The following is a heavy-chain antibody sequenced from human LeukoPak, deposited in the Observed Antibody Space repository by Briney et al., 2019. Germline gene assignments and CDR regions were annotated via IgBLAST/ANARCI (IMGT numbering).Heavy chain of an antibody. Sequence: ASVKVSCKAPGYSFTNYGVSWVRQAPGQGLEWLGWISAHNGKTDFSPRFHGRLILTTDTSTSTSYMELSSLRPDDTAVYFCARDSMVVVTIHDAFEIWGQGTRVTVSS. CDR3: ARDSMVVVTIHDAFEI. J-gene: IGHJ3*02. CDR2: ISAHNGKT. CDR1: GYSFTNYG. D-gene: IGHD3-22*01. V-gene: IGHV1-18*04.